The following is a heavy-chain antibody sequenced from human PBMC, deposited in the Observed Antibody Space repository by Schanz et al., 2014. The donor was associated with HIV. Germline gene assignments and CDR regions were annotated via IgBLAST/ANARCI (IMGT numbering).Heavy chain of an antibody. CDR3: AREVDIVVVPAAIVGWFDP. D-gene: IGHD2-2*03. J-gene: IGHJ5*02. CDR1: GYTFSGHY. Sequence: QVQLVQSGAEVKKPGASVKVSCKASGYTFSGHYLHWVRQAPGQGLEWMGWINPNSGGTNYAQKFQGRVTISRDTSISTAYMEVSRLRSDDTAVYYCAREVDIVVVPAAIVGWFDPWGQGTLVTVSS. CDR2: INPNSGGT. V-gene: IGHV1-2*02.